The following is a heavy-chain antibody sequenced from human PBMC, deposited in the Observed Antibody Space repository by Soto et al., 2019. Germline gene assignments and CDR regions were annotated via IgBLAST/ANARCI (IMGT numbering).Heavy chain of an antibody. V-gene: IGHV4-30-4*01. D-gene: IGHD2-15*01. CDR3: ATMGTPATGLYFFDY. J-gene: IGHJ4*02. CDR2: ISYSGST. Sequence: HSETLSLTCTVSGGSISSGNYYWSWIRQPPGKGLEWIGFISYSGSTYYSTSLKSRVTISVDTSKSQFSLNLSFVTAADTAVYYCATMGTPATGLYFFDYWGQGSLVTVSS. CDR1: GGSISSGNYY.